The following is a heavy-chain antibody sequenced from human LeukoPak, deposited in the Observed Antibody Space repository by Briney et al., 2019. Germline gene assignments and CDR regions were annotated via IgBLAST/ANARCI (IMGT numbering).Heavy chain of an antibody. Sequence: PGGSLRLSCAASGFTFSSYWMSWVRQAPGKGLEWVANIKQDGSEKYYVDSVKGRFTISRDNAKNSLYLQMNSLRAEDTAVYYCARGDDSSGYYLDYWGQGTLVTVSS. CDR2: IKQDGSEK. CDR1: GFTFSSYW. V-gene: IGHV3-7*03. J-gene: IGHJ4*02. CDR3: ARGDDSSGYYLDY. D-gene: IGHD3-22*01.